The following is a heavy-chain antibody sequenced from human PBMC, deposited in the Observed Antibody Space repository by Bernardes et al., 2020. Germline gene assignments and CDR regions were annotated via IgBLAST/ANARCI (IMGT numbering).Heavy chain of an antibody. V-gene: IGHV4-59*01. D-gene: IGHD6-13*01. CDR1: GGSISSYY. CDR2: IYYSGST. CDR3: ARVGYSSSWYGRGYYYYGMDV. Sequence: ETLSLTCTVSGGSISSYYWSWIRQPPGKGLEWIGYIYYSGSTNYNPSLKSRVTISVDTSKNQFSLKLSSVTAADTAVYYCARVGYSSSWYGRGYYYYGMDVWGKGTTVTVSS. J-gene: IGHJ6*04.